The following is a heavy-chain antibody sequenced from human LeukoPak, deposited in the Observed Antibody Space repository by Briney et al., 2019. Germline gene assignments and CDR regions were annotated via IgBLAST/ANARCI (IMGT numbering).Heavy chain of an antibody. CDR1: GFTFSSYG. V-gene: IGHV3-23*01. Sequence: GGSLRLSCAASGFTFSSYGMSWVRQAPGKGLEWVSAISGSGGSTYYADSVKGRFTISRDNSKNTLYLQMNSLRPEDTSVYYCARSPTSWYFDYWGQGTLVTVSS. J-gene: IGHJ4*02. CDR3: ARSPTSWYFDY. D-gene: IGHD2-2*01. CDR2: ISGSGGST.